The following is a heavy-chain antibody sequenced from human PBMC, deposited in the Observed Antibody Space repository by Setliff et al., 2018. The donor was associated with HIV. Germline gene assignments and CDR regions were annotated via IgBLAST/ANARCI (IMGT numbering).Heavy chain of an antibody. J-gene: IGHJ6*02. V-gene: IGHV4-59*11. Sequence: PSETLSLTCNVSGDSISNHYWNWIRQPPGKGLEWIATIYNSGNSVSDPSLKSRVTISVDTSKNQFSLTLNSVTAADTAVYYCARVEAKARGATYGMDVWGQGTTVTVSS. D-gene: IGHD3-10*01. CDR1: GDSISNHY. CDR2: IYNSGNS. CDR3: ARVEAKARGATYGMDV.